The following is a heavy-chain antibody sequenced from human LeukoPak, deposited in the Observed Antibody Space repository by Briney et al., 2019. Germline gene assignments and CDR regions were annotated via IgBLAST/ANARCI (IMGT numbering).Heavy chain of an antibody. J-gene: IGHJ4*02. CDR1: GASVSTNN. D-gene: IGHD2-15*01. V-gene: IGHV3-23*01. CDR2: TSSSDAGT. CDR3: AKASATSCSGVYCYPFDH. Sequence: QASETLSLTCVVSGASVSTNNWWTWVRQAPGQGLEWVSATSSSDAGTYYAESVRGRFTISRDNSKNTLFLQMNSLRAEDAAVYYCAKASATSCSGVYCYPFDHWGQGTLVTVSS.